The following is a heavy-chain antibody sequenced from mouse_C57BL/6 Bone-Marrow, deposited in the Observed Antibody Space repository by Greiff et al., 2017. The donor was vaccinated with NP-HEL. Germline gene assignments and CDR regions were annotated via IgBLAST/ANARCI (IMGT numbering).Heavy chain of an antibody. V-gene: IGHV1-55*01. J-gene: IGHJ3*01. CDR1: GYTFTSYW. CDR3: ARERNPWDVAY. D-gene: IGHD4-1*01. Sequence: QVQLQQPGAELVKPGASVKMSCKASGYTFTSYWITWVKQRPGQGLEWIGDIYPGSGSTNYNAKFKSKATLTVDTSSSTAYMQLSSLTSEDSAVYYGARERNPWDVAYWGQGTLVTVSA. CDR2: IYPGSGST.